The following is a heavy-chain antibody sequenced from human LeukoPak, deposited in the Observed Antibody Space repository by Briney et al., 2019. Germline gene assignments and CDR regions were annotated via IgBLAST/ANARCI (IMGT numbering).Heavy chain of an antibody. CDR1: GVSLSGYY. CDR2: INHSGST. CDR3: ARGVRFPIALDY. V-gene: IGHV4-34*01. J-gene: IGHJ4*02. Sequence: KPSETLSLTCAVYGVSLSGYYWSWIRQPPGKGLEWIGEINHSGSTNYNPSLKSRVTISVDTSKNQFSLKLSSVTAADTAVYYSARGVRFPIALDYWGQGTLVTVSS. D-gene: IGHD3-3*01.